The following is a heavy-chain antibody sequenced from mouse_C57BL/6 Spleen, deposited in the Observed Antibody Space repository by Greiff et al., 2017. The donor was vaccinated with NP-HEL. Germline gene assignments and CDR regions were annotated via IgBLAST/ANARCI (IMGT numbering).Heavy chain of an antibody. CDR1: GYTFTSYW. CDR3: ARDPITTVDWYFDV. V-gene: IGHV1-55*01. D-gene: IGHD1-1*01. Sequence: VKLQQPGAELVKPGASVKMSCKASGYTFTSYWITWVKQRPGQGLEWIGDIYPGSGSTNYNEKFKSKATLTVDTSSSTAYMQLSSLTSEDSAVYYCARDPITTVDWYFDVWGTGTTVTVSS. J-gene: IGHJ1*03. CDR2: IYPGSGST.